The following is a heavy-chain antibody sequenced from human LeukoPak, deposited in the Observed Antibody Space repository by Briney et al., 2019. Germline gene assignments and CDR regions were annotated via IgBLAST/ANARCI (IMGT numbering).Heavy chain of an antibody. Sequence: SETLSLTCTVSGGSISSYYWSWIRQPPGKGLEWIGYIYYSGSTNYNPSLKSRVTISVDTSKNQFSLKLSSVTAADTAVYYCARVAEFSHDFWSGYYLDYWGQGTLVTVSS. CDR3: ARVAEFSHDFWSGYYLDY. CDR1: GGSISSYY. V-gene: IGHV4-59*01. D-gene: IGHD3-3*01. J-gene: IGHJ4*02. CDR2: IYYSGST.